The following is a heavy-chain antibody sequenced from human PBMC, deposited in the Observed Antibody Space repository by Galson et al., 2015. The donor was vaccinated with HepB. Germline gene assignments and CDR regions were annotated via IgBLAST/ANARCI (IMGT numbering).Heavy chain of an antibody. D-gene: IGHD3-16*01. Sequence: SLRLSCAGSGFIFRHHAMAWIRQAPGKGLEWVSGINGRGSPRSYSDAVKGRFSISRDNSKDTVFLQMDNLRPEDTGVYYCVKEGAWFGGDWFDPWGQGALVTVS. CDR3: VKEGAWFGGDWFDP. CDR2: INGRGSPR. V-gene: IGHV3-23*01. J-gene: IGHJ5*02. CDR1: GFIFRHHA.